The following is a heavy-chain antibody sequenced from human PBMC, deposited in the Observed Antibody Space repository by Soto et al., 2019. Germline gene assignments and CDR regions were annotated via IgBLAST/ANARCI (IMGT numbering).Heavy chain of an antibody. D-gene: IGHD1-26*01. Sequence: EVQLVESGGGLVQPGGSLRLSCAASGFTFSSYSMNWVRQAPGKGLEWVSYISSSSSTIYYADSVKGRFTTSRDSAKNSLDLHMNSMSAEDTAVYSCARVVISGSYLDYWGQGTLVTVSS. CDR2: ISSSSSTI. J-gene: IGHJ4*02. V-gene: IGHV3-48*01. CDR1: GFTFSSYS. CDR3: ARVVISGSYLDY.